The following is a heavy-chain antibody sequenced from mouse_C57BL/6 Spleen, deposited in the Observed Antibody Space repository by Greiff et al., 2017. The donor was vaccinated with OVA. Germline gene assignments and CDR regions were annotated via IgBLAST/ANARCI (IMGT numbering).Heavy chain of an antibody. CDR2: FYPGDGDT. CDR1: GYAFSSSW. D-gene: IGHD2-5*01. V-gene: IGHV1-82*01. Sequence: QVQLQQSGPELVKPGASVKISCKASGYAFSSSWMNWVKQRPGKGLEWIGRFYPGDGDTNYNGKFQGKATLTADKSSSTAYMQLSSLTSEDSAVYFCARAGSNYPYAMDYWGQGTSVTVSS. J-gene: IGHJ4*01. CDR3: ARAGSNYPYAMDY.